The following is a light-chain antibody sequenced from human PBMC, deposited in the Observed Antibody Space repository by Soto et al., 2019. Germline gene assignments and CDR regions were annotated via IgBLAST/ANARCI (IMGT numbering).Light chain of an antibody. CDR3: QQYNNWPYT. J-gene: IGKJ2*01. Sequence: EILMTQSPATLALSPGERVALPCRASQSVSRNLAWYQQKSGQAPRLLIYGVSSRATDTPARFSGSGSGTEFTLTISSLQSEDFAVYYCQQYNNWPYTFGLGTKLEMK. CDR2: GVS. CDR1: QSVSRN. V-gene: IGKV3-15*01.